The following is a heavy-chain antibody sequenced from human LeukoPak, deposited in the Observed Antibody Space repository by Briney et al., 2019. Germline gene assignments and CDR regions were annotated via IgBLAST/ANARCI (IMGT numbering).Heavy chain of an antibody. D-gene: IGHD6-13*01. CDR2: ISYDGSNK. J-gene: IGHJ4*02. CDR1: GFTFSSYG. Sequence: PGRSLRLSCAASGFTFSSYGMHWVRQAPGKGLEWVALISYDGSNKYYADSVKGRFTISRDNSKNTLYLQMNSLRAEDTAVYYCAKDTAGNFDYWGQGTLVTVSS. V-gene: IGHV3-30*18. CDR3: AKDTAGNFDY.